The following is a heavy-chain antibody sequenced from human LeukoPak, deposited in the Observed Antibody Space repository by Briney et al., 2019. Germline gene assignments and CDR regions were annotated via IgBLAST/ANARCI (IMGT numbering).Heavy chain of an antibody. V-gene: IGHV3-23*01. D-gene: IGHD3-16*01. J-gene: IGHJ6*02. CDR2: FSSDTGGRT. CDR1: GSIFSSHA. Sequence: GGSLRLSCAASGSIFSSHAMTWVRQAPGKGLEWVSTFSSDTGGRTFYVGSVKGRFTISRDNYKNTLYLQMNNLRAEDTAVYYCAEVGDWSHYYSMDVWGQGTTVTVSS. CDR3: AEVGDWSHYYSMDV.